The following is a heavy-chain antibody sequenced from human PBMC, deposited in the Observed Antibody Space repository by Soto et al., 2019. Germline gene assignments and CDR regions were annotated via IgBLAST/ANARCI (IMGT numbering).Heavy chain of an antibody. J-gene: IGHJ4*02. Sequence: GGSLRLSCSAFGFTFSSLSRNWVRQATGKGLEWVSSISSSSSYIYYADSVKGRFTISRDNAKNSLYLQMNSLRAEDTAVYYCARYCSSTSCYSGDFDYLGQGTLVTVSS. CDR1: GFTFSSLS. CDR2: ISSSSSYI. V-gene: IGHV3-21*01. CDR3: ARYCSSTSCYSGDFDY. D-gene: IGHD2-2*02.